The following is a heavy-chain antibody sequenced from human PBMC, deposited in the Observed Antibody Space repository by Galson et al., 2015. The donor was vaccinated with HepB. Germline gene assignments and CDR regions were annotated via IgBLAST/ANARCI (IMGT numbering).Heavy chain of an antibody. CDR2: MNPNSGNT. CDR1: GYTFTSYD. CDR3: AREASVTNPDY. Sequence: SVKVSCKASGYTFTSYDINWVRQATGQGLEWMGWMNPNSGNTGYAQKFQGRVTMTRNTSISAAYMELSNLRSEDTAVYYCAREASVTNPDYWGQGTLVTVSS. D-gene: IGHD4-17*01. J-gene: IGHJ4*02. V-gene: IGHV1-8*01.